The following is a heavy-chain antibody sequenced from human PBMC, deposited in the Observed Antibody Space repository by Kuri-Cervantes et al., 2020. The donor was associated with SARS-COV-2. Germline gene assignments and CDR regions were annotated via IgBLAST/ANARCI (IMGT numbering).Heavy chain of an antibody. CDR3: ARDGLGATSSFDY. J-gene: IGHJ4*02. V-gene: IGHV3-11*04. CDR2: ISSSGSTI. Sequence: LTCAASGFTFSDYYMSWIRQAPGKGLEWVSYISSSGSTIYYADSVKGRFTISRDNAKNSLYLQMNSLRAEDTAVYYCARDGLGATSSFDYWGQGTLVTVSS. CDR1: GFTFSDYY. D-gene: IGHD1-26*01.